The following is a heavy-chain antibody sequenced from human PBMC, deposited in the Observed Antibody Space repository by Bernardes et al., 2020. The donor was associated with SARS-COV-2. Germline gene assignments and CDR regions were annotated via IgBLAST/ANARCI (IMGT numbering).Heavy chain of an antibody. V-gene: IGHV3-74*01. CDR1: GFTFSSYW. D-gene: IGHD1-26*01. CDR2: INSDGSST. CDR3: ASDRSGSYPGVFDY. Sequence: GSLIRSCAASGFTFSSYWMHWVRQAPGQGLVWVSRINSDGSSTSYADSVKGRFTISRDNAKNTLYLQMNSMRAEDTAVYYCASDRSGSYPGVFDYWGQGTLVTVSS. J-gene: IGHJ4*02.